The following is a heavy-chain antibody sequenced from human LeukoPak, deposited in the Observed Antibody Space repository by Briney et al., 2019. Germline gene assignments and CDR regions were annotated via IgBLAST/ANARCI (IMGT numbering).Heavy chain of an antibody. Sequence: PSETLSLTCTVSGGSISSYYWSWIRQPPGKGLEWIGYIYYSGSTNYNPSLKSRVTISVDTSKNQFSLKLSSVTAADTAVYYCARQVGYYDRNYYYGMDVWGQGTTVTVSS. CDR2: IYYSGST. V-gene: IGHV4-59*08. J-gene: IGHJ6*02. D-gene: IGHD3-22*01. CDR3: ARQVGYYDRNYYYGMDV. CDR1: GGSISSYY.